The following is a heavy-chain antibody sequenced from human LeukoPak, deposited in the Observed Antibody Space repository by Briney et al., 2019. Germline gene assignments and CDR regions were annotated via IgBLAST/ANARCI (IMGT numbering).Heavy chain of an antibody. Sequence: ASVKVSCKASGYTFTSYYMHWVRQAPGQGLEWMGIINPSGGSTSYPQKFQGRVTMTRDTSTSTFYMELSSLRSEDAAVYYCASPDQGDAFDIWGQGTMVTVSS. CDR1: GYTFTSYY. J-gene: IGHJ3*02. V-gene: IGHV1-46*01. D-gene: IGHD1-14*01. CDR2: INPSGGST. CDR3: ASPDQGDAFDI.